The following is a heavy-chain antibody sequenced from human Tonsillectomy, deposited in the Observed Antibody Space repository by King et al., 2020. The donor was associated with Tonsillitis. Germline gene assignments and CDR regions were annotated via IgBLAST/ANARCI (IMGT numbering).Heavy chain of an antibody. CDR3: ARVDIVVVPATPNGGWFDP. V-gene: IGHV1-18*01. J-gene: IGHJ5*02. D-gene: IGHD2-2*01. Sequence: QLVQSGAEVKKPGASVKVSCKASGYTFSRYGNSWVRQAPGQGLEWMGWISAYNGNTNYAQKVQGRVTMTTETSTSTAYMELRSLRSDDTAVYYCARVDIVVVPATPNGGWFDPWGQGTLVTVSS. CDR2: ISAYNGNT. CDR1: GYTFSRYG.